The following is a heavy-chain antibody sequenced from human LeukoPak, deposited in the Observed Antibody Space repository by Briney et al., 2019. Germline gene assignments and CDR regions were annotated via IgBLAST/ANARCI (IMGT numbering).Heavy chain of an antibody. J-gene: IGHJ3*01. V-gene: IGHV3-7*03. CDR1: GFALSSHW. CDR3: EGWLQSDAFDV. CDR2: VNRDGSET. D-gene: IGHD5-24*01. Sequence: PGGSLRLSCAASGFALSSHWMTWVRQVPGRGPEWVANVNRDGSETYYLDSVKGRFTISKDNAKNSLYLQMNSLRAEDTAVYYCEGWLQSDAFDVWGQGTMVTVSS.